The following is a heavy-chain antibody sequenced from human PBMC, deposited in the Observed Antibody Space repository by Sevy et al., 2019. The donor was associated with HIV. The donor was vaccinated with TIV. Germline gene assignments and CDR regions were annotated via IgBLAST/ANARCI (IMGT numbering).Heavy chain of an antibody. CDR2: ISYDGNYM. CDR1: GFTFSSSG. J-gene: IGHJ4*02. CDR3: AKDMASEGFDY. Sequence: GGSLRLSCAASGFTFSSSGIHWVRHAPGKGLEWVAIISYDGNYMYYADSVKGRFTISRDNSKNTLYLQMNSLRAEDTAVYYCAKDMASEGFDYWGQGTLVTVSS. V-gene: IGHV3-30*18. D-gene: IGHD3-10*01.